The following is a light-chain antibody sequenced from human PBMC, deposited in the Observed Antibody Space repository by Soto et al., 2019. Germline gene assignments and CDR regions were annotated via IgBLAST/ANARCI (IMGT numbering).Light chain of an antibody. CDR2: DAA. J-gene: IGKJ1*01. Sequence: EVVMTQSPATLSVSPGEGATLSCRASQSISNTLAWYQLRPCQSPRLLIYDAATTATGIPARFSGSGSGTEFTLTISSLQSEDFAVYYCQQYYTRPHTFGQGTKVEIK. V-gene: IGKV3-15*01. CDR3: QQYYTRPHT. CDR1: QSISNT.